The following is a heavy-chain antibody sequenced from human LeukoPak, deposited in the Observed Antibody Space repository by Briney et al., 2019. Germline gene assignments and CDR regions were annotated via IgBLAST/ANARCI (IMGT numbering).Heavy chain of an antibody. CDR2: IIPIFGTA. CDR1: GGTFSSYA. Sequence: GASVKVSCKASGGTFSSYALSWVRQAPGLGLEWMGEIIPIFGTANYAQKLQGRATITTDESTSTAYMELSSLRSEDTAVYYCARHGGITIFGVAQPGGAFDIWGQGTMVTVSS. J-gene: IGHJ3*02. V-gene: IGHV1-69*05. D-gene: IGHD3-3*01. CDR3: ARHGGITIFGVAQPGGAFDI.